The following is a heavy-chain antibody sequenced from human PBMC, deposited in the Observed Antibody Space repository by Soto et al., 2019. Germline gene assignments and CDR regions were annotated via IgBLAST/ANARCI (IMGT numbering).Heavy chain of an antibody. D-gene: IGHD3-9*01. J-gene: IGHJ4*02. Sequence: SETLSLTCTVSGGSISSYYWSWIRQPPGKGLEWIGYIYYSGSTNYNPSLKSRVTISVDTSKNQFSLKLSSVTAADTAVYYCARAIRTCYYTPAAVRDYWGQGTLVTVSS. CDR3: ARAIRTCYYTPAAVRDY. CDR1: GGSISSYY. V-gene: IGHV4-59*12. CDR2: IYYSGST.